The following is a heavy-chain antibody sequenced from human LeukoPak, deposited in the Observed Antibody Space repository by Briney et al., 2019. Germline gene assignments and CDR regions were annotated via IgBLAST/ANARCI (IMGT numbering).Heavy chain of an antibody. CDR1: GFTVSSNY. CDR3: ARGSYYDSSGYWGFDY. J-gene: IGHJ4*02. V-gene: IGHV3-66*01. D-gene: IGHD3-22*01. Sequence: GGSLRLSCAASGFTVSSNYMSWVRQAPGKGLEWVSVIYSGGSTYYADSVKGRFTISRDNSKNTLYLQMNSLRAEDTAVYYCARGSYYDSSGYWGFDYWGQGTLVTVSS. CDR2: IYSGGST.